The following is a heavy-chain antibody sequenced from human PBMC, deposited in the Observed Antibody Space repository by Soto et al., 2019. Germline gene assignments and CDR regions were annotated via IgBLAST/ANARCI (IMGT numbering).Heavy chain of an antibody. CDR1: GASLSGYY. D-gene: IGHD2-15*01. J-gene: IGHJ4*02. CDR3: AKHIGFCSGDGGYRGFDC. V-gene: IGHV4-34*01. Sequence: QVQLQQWGAGLLKPSETLSLTCAVSGASLSGYYRSWIRQPPGKGLEWIGETNASGSTSYNPSLKSLVNISVDTSKNQFSLKLNSMTAADTAVYYCAKHIGFCSGDGGYRGFDCWGQGTLVTVSS. CDR2: TNASGST.